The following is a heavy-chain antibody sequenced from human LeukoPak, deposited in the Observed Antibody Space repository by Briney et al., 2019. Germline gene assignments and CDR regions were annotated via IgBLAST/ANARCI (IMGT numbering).Heavy chain of an antibody. D-gene: IGHD3-10*02. CDR3: AELGITMIGGV. J-gene: IGHJ6*04. Sequence: GGSLRLSCAASGFTFSNYALNWVRQAPGKGLEWVSTISGNRGSTYYADSVKGRFTISRDNSRNTLFLHMDSLRAEDTAVYYCAELGITMIGGVWGKGTTVTISS. CDR2: ISGNRGST. CDR1: GFTFSNYA. V-gene: IGHV3-23*01.